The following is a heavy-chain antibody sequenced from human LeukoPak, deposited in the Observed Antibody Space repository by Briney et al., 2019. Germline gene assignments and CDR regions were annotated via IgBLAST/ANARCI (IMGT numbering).Heavy chain of an antibody. J-gene: IGHJ4*02. Sequence: SETLSLTCAVYGGSFSGYYWSWIRQPPGKGLEWIGEINHSGSTNYNPSLKSRVTISVDTSKNQFSLKLSSVTAADTAVYYCARDLLRFLEWFPFDYWGQGTLVTVSS. CDR3: ARDLLRFLEWFPFDY. V-gene: IGHV4-34*01. CDR1: GGSFSGYY. CDR2: INHSGST. D-gene: IGHD3-3*01.